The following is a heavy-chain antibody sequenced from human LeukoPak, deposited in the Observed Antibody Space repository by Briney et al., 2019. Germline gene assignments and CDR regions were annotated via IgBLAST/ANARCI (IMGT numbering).Heavy chain of an antibody. V-gene: IGHV1-46*01. J-gene: IGHJ4*02. CDR3: AREEIGGSYGGYHFDY. D-gene: IGHD1-26*01. CDR2: INPRGGST. Sequence: ASLKVSCKASGYSLTSYYMHWVRQAPGPGLEWMRIINPRGGSTSYAQRFQGRVTMTRDMSTSTVYMELSSLRSDDPAVYYCAREEIGGSYGGYHFDYWGQGTLVTVSS. CDR1: GYSLTSYY.